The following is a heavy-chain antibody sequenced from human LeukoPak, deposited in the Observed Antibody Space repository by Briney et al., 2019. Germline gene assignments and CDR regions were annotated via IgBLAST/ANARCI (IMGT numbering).Heavy chain of an antibody. J-gene: IGHJ5*02. V-gene: IGHV3-33*01. CDR3: ARGSRRAAGALDA. D-gene: IGHD6-13*01. CDR1: GYTFIYYV. Sequence: GGSLRLSCAASGYTFIYYVMHWVRQAPGKGLEWVAVIWYGGSNKYYADSVKGRFTISRDNSKNTLYLLMNSLRADDTAVYYCARGSRRAAGALDAWGQGTLVTVSS. CDR2: IWYGGSNK.